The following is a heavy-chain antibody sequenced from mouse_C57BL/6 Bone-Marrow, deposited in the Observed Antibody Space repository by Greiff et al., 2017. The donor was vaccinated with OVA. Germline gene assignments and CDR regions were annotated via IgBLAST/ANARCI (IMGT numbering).Heavy chain of an antibody. D-gene: IGHD1-1*01. V-gene: IGHV5-12*01. CDR3: ARHGRYYGSSYGDYFDY. Sequence: EVHLVESGGGLVQPGGSLKLSCAASGFTFSDYYMYWVRQTPEKRLEWVAYISNGGGSPYYPDTVKGRFTISRDNAKNTLYLQMSRLKSEDTARYYCARHGRYYGSSYGDYFDYWGQGTTLTVSS. CDR1: GFTFSDYY. J-gene: IGHJ2*01. CDR2: ISNGGGSP.